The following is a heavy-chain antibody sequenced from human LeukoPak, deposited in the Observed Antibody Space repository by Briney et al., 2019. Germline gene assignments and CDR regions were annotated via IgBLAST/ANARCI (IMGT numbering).Heavy chain of an antibody. V-gene: IGHV3-74*01. CDR3: ARGPRGSCYFDY. D-gene: IGHD1-26*01. Sequence: GGSLRLSCAASGFTFSSYAMSWVRQAPGKGLVWVSRINSDGSSTSYADSVKGRFTISRDNAKNTLYLQMNSLRAEDTAVYYCARGPRGSCYFDYWGQGTLVTVSS. CDR2: INSDGSST. CDR1: GFTFSSYA. J-gene: IGHJ4*02.